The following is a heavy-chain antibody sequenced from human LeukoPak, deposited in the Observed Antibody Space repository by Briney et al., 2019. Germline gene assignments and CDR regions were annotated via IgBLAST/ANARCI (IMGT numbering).Heavy chain of an antibody. Sequence: SETLSLTCTVSGGSISSSSYYWGWIRQPPGKGLEWIGSIYYSGSTYYNPSLKSRVTISVDTSKNQFSLKLSSVTAADTAVYYCASSVYGDLHQPFDYWGQGTLVTVSS. J-gene: IGHJ4*02. CDR2: IYYSGST. V-gene: IGHV4-39*01. CDR1: GGSISSSSYY. D-gene: IGHD4-17*01. CDR3: ASSVYGDLHQPFDY.